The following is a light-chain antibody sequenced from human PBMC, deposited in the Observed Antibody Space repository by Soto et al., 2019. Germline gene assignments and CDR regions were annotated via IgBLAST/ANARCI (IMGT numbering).Light chain of an antibody. CDR1: SSDVGGYNY. V-gene: IGLV2-14*01. CDR2: DVS. CDR3: SSYTSSSTLYV. Sequence: QSVLTQPASVSGSPGQSITISCTGTSSDVGGYNYVSWYQQHSGKAPKLMIYDVSNRPSGVSNRFSGSKSGNTASLTISGLQADDEADYYCSSYTSSSTLYVFGTGTKVPV. J-gene: IGLJ1*01.